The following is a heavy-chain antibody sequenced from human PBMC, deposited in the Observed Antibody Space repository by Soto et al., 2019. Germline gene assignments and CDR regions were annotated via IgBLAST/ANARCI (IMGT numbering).Heavy chain of an antibody. Sequence: QVQLQESGPGLVKPSGTLSLTCAVSSGSVFSSNWWSWVRLPPGKGLEWTGETRNSGGANYNPSLKSRVTITVDRSRNHIFLELSSVTAADTAVYYCASHLVMAGTRGFDHWGLGTLVTVSS. CDR3: ASHLVMAGTRGFDH. J-gene: IGHJ4*02. D-gene: IGHD6-19*01. CDR2: TRNSGGA. V-gene: IGHV4-4*02. CDR1: SGSVFSSNW.